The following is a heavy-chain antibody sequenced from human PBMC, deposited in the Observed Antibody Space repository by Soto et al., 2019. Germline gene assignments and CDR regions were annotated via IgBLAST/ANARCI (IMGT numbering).Heavy chain of an antibody. V-gene: IGHV1-18*04. J-gene: IGHJ4*02. CDR1: GYTFRSFG. Sequence: GASVKVSGKASGYTFRSFGISWVRQAPGQGLEWMGWIGHYKSDTHYAQKLQGRVTMTTDTSTNTAYLELRSLRSDDTAIYYCARAGFSAYDRGYFDSWGQGTPVTVSS. D-gene: IGHD5-12*01. CDR2: IGHYKSDT. CDR3: ARAGFSAYDRGYFDS.